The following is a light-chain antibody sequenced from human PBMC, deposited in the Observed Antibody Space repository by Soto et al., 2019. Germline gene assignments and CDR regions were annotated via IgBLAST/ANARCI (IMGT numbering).Light chain of an antibody. V-gene: IGKV3-20*01. Sequence: EAVLTQSPGTLSLSPGDRATLSCRASQHITPSYVAWYQQQPGQAPRLVIDGTFTRATGIPDRFSGSGSGTDFTLTISRLEPEDCAVYYCQQYCSSARTFGPGTKVEIK. J-gene: IGKJ1*01. CDR3: QQYCSSART. CDR1: QHITPSY. CDR2: GTF.